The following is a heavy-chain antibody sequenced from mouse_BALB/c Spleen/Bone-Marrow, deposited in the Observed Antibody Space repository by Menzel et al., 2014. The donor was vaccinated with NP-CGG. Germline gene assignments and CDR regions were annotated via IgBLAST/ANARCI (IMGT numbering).Heavy chain of an antibody. CDR1: GFTFSSYG. CDR2: ISSGGSYT. CDR3: ARQTYYDYDGYFDY. D-gene: IGHD2-4*01. Sequence: EVQVVESGGDLVKPGGSLKLSCAASGFTFSSYGMSWVRQTPDKRLEWVATISSGGSYTYYPDSVKGRFTISRDNAKNTPYLQMSSLKSEDTAMYYCARQTYYDYDGYFDYWGQGTTLTVSS. J-gene: IGHJ2*01. V-gene: IGHV5-6*01.